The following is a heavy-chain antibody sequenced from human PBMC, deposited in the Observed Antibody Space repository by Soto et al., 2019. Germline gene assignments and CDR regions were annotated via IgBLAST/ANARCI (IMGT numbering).Heavy chain of an antibody. D-gene: IGHD3-22*01. J-gene: IGHJ4*02. CDR1: GYTFTSYY. CDR2: INPSGGST. CDR3: ARGLRNHGEDSSGYYSTGHFDY. Sequence: ASVKVSCKASGYTFTSYYMHWVRQAPGQGLEWMGIINPSGGSTSYAQKFQGRVTMTRDTSTSTVYMELSSLRSEDTAVYYCARGLRNHGEDSSGYYSTGHFDYWGQGTLVTVSS. V-gene: IGHV1-46*03.